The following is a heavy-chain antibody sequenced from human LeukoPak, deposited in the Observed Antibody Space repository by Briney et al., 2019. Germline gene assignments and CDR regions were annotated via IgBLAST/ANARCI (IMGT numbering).Heavy chain of an antibody. V-gene: IGHV3-74*01. D-gene: IGHD3-3*01. CDR2: ISSDGSST. CDR1: GFTFSSYW. CDR3: ARDFAPHDAFDI. Sequence: GGSLRLSCAASGFTFSSYWMHWVRQAPGKGLVWVSRISSDGSSTSYADSVKGRFTISRDNAKNTLYLQMNSLRAEDTAVYYCARDFAPHDAFDIRGQGTMVTVSS. J-gene: IGHJ3*02.